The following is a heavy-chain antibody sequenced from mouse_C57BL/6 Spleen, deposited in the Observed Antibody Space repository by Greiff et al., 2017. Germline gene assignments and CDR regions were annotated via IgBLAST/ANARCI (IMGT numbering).Heavy chain of an antibody. J-gene: IGHJ1*03. CDR3: TTDDENWYFDV. D-gene: IGHD2-12*01. Sequence: VQLQQSGAELVRPGASVKLSCTASGFNIKDDYMHWVKQRPEQGLEWIGWIDPENGDTEYASKFQGKATITADTSSNTAYLQLSSLTSEDTAVYYCTTDDENWYFDVWGTGTTVTVSS. V-gene: IGHV14-4*01. CDR2: IDPENGDT. CDR1: GFNIKDDY.